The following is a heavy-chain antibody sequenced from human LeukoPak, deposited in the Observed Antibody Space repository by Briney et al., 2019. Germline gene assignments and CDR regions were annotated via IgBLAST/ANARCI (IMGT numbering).Heavy chain of an antibody. D-gene: IGHD3-10*01. V-gene: IGHV3-20*04. CDR3: AKDRGVRGYYMDV. CDR2: INWNGGST. Sequence: GGSLRLSCAASGFSFDDYGMSWVRQAPGKGLEWVSGINWNGGSTGYADSVKGRFTISRDNSKNTLYLQMNSLRAEDTAVYYCAKDRGVRGYYMDVWGKGTTVTVSS. J-gene: IGHJ6*03. CDR1: GFSFDDYG.